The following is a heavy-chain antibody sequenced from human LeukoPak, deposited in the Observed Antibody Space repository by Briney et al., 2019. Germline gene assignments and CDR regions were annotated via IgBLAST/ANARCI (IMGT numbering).Heavy chain of an antibody. CDR3: ARAYCSSTSCYSPFDY. Sequence: AASVKVSCKASGYTFTSYAMHWVRQAPGQRLEWMGCINAGNGNAKYSQKFQGRVTITRDTSASTAYMELSSLRSEDTAVYYCARAYCSSTSCYSPFDYWGQGTLVTVSS. CDR1: GYTFTSYA. J-gene: IGHJ4*02. V-gene: IGHV1-3*01. D-gene: IGHD2-2*01. CDR2: INAGNGNA.